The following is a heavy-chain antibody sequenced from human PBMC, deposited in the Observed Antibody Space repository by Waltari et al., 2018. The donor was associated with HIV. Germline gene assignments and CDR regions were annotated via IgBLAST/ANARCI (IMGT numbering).Heavy chain of an antibody. J-gene: IGHJ3*02. Sequence: EVQLVESGGGLVQPGGSLRLSCAASGFTFSHYWMNWVRQTPTKWLEWVANIKDDGREEYYVDSVKGRFTISRDNAKNSLYLQMNSLRVEDTAVYYCARLVYTGSYIDSFDIWGQGTKATVSS. V-gene: IGHV3-7*01. D-gene: IGHD1-26*01. CDR1: GFTFSHYW. CDR2: IKDDGREE. CDR3: ARLVYTGSYIDSFDI.